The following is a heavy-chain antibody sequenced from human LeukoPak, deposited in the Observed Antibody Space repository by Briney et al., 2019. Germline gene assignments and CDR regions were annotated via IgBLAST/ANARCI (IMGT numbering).Heavy chain of an antibody. CDR3: ARDGYSNYWYLNL. D-gene: IGHD6-13*01. CDR2: ISGTGGRT. Sequence: GGSLRLSCAASGFTFNNYAMTWVRQTPGKGLEWVSSISGTGGRTYYADPVKGRFTISRDNSKNTLDLQMNSLRADDTAVYYCARDGYSNYWYLNLWGQGTLVTVSS. J-gene: IGHJ4*02. V-gene: IGHV3-23*01. CDR1: GFTFNNYA.